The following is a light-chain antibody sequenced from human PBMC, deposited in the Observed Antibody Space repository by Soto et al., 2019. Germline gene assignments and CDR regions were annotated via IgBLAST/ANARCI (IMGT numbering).Light chain of an antibody. V-gene: IGKV3-20*01. CDR1: QSVSSSY. CDR3: QQYGNSMWT. CDR2: GAS. J-gene: IGKJ1*01. Sequence: NVLMQSPDTLSLSPGERATLSCRASQSVSSSYLAWYQQKPSQAPRLLIYGASSRATGVPDRFSGTGSGTDFTLTISRLEPEDFAMYYCQQYGNSMWTFGQGTKVEIK.